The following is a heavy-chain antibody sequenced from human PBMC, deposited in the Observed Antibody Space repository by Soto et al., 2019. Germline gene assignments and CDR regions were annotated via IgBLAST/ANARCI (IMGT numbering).Heavy chain of an antibody. CDR3: ARTIFGVVRGHYYCDS. Sequence: QVQLVQSGAEVKKPGSSVKVSCKASGGTFSNYGFSWVRRAPGQGLEWMGGFIPIFGPPNYPQKFQGRVTITADESTGTAYMELSSLRSDDTAVYYCARTIFGVVRGHYYCDSWGQGPLVTVSS. J-gene: IGHJ1*01. V-gene: IGHV1-69*01. CDR2: FIPIFGPP. D-gene: IGHD3-3*01. CDR1: GGTFSNYG.